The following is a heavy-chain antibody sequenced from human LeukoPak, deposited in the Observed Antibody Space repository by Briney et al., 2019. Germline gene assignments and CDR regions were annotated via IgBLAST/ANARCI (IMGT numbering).Heavy chain of an antibody. Sequence: ASVKVSCKASGYTFTGYYMHWVRQAPGQGLEWMGWINPNSGGTNYAQKFQGRVTMTRDTSISTAYMELSRLRSDDTAVYYCARVSLKTIAAAGQPRRGVWFDPWGQGTLVTVSS. J-gene: IGHJ5*02. CDR2: INPNSGGT. CDR1: GYTFTGYY. V-gene: IGHV1-2*02. D-gene: IGHD6-13*01. CDR3: ARVSLKTIAAAGQPRRGVWFDP.